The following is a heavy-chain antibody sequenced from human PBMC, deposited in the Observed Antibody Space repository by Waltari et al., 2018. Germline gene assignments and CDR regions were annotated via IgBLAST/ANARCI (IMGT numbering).Heavy chain of an antibody. V-gene: IGHV1-24*01. D-gene: IGHD3-10*01. CDR3: ATEVGGSGPYYYGMDV. J-gene: IGHJ6*02. CDR2: FDPEDGET. CDR1: GSPLTDLS. Sequence: QVQLVQSGAAVKKPGASVKVSCKVSGSPLTDLSMHCVRHAPGQGLEWMGGFDPEDGETIYAQKFQGRVTMTEDTSTDTAYMELSSLRSEDTAVYYCATEVGGSGPYYYGMDVWGQGTTVTVSS.